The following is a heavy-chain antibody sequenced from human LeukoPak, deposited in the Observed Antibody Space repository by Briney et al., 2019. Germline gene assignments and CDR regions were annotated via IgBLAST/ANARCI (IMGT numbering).Heavy chain of an antibody. Sequence: GRSLRLSCAASGFTFSSYGMHWVRQAPGKGLEGVAVIWYDGSNKYYADSVKGRFTISRDNSKNTLYLQMNSLKAEDTAVYYCARPKDYGDYRFDYWGQGTLVTVSS. CDR1: GFTFSSYG. V-gene: IGHV3-33*01. CDR2: IWYDGSNK. D-gene: IGHD4-17*01. CDR3: ARPKDYGDYRFDY. J-gene: IGHJ4*02.